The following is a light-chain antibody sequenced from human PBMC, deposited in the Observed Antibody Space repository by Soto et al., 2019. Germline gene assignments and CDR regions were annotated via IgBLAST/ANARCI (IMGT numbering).Light chain of an antibody. Sequence: QSVLSQPPSVSAAPGQRVTISCSGSSSNIGKYYVSWYQQVPGTAPTLLIYDNTQRPSGIPDRFSGSKSGTSATLAITGLQTGDEADYYCATWDGGLTPQGVFGTGTKVPS. CDR2: DNT. CDR3: ATWDGGLTPQGV. CDR1: SSNIGKYY. J-gene: IGLJ1*01. V-gene: IGLV1-51*01.